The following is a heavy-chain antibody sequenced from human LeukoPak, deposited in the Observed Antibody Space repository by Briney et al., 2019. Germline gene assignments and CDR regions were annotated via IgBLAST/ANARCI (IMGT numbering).Heavy chain of an antibody. J-gene: IGHJ4*02. CDR3: AAKVLLDLFDY. D-gene: IGHD3/OR15-3a*01. CDR2: ISSSGSTI. Sequence: PGGSLRLSCAASGFTFSSYEMNWVRQAPGKGLEWVSYISSSGSTIYYADSVKGRFTISRDNAKNSLYLQMNSLRAEDTAVYYCAAKVLLDLFDYWGQGTLVTVSS. V-gene: IGHV3-48*03. CDR1: GFTFSSYE.